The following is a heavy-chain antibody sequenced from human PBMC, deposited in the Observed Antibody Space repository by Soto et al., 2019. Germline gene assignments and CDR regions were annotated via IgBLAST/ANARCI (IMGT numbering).Heavy chain of an antibody. Sequence: QLTLKESRPTLVKPTETLTLTCSFPGLALDATDVGVAWIRQPPGKAPQWLALLYCDDDKRCKDAQKSRLTVTKDPSKNQVIVTMTNMDSVYTGTYYCSHTKTGFRARVDLVGSGTTVIVS. J-gene: IGHJ6*03. CDR3: SHTKTGFRARVDL. CDR2: LYCDDDK. CDR1: GLALDATDVG. D-gene: IGHD3-10*01. V-gene: IGHV2-5*02.